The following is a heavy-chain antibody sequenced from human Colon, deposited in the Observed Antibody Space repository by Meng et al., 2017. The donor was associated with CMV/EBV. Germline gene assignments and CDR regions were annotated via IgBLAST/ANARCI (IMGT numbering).Heavy chain of an antibody. CDR1: GCTFSRYA. CDR3: AKGFDAFDI. V-gene: IGHV3-23*03. CDR2: IYSGGTST. J-gene: IGHJ3*02. Sequence: LSCAASGCTFSRYAMSWVRQAQGKGLEWVSVIYSGGTSTNYADSVKGRFTISRDNSKNTLYLQTNSLRAEDTAVYYCAKGFDAFDIWGQGTMVTVSS.